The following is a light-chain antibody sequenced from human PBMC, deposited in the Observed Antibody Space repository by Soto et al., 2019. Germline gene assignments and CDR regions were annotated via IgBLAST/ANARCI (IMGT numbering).Light chain of an antibody. J-gene: IGKJ3*01. CDR3: QQYGASPPWGT. Sequence: DIVLTQSPGTLSLSPGERATLSCRASQSVSSNFLAWYQQKPGQAPRLLIYGASKRATGIPDRFSGSGSETDFALTIIGLEPEAFAVYYCQQYGASPPWGTVGPGTMVD. CDR1: QSVSSNF. V-gene: IGKV3-20*01. CDR2: GAS.